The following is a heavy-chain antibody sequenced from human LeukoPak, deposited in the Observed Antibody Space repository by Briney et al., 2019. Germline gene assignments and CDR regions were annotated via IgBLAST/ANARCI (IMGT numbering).Heavy chain of an antibody. J-gene: IGHJ6*04. CDR3: AELGITMIGGV. CDR1: GFTFSGSA. V-gene: IGHV3-48*03. D-gene: IGHD3-10*02. Sequence: GGSLRLSCTASGFTFSGSAMHWVRQAPGKGLEWVSHISSSGSTIYYADSVKGRFTISRDNAKNSLYLQMNSLRAEDTAVYYCAELGITMIGGVWGKGTTVTISS. CDR2: ISSSGSTI.